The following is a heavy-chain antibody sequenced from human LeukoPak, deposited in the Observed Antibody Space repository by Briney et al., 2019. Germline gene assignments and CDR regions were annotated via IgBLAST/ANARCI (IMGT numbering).Heavy chain of an antibody. J-gene: IGHJ4*02. Sequence: SETLSVTCAVSGGSISSYYWSWIRQPPGKGLEWIGYIYYSGSTNYNPSLKSRVTISVDTSKNQFSLKLSSVTAADTAVYYCARQIFGSGWPYFDYWGQGTLAAVSP. CDR2: IYYSGST. CDR3: ARQIFGSGWPYFDY. CDR1: GGSISSYY. V-gene: IGHV4-59*08. D-gene: IGHD6-19*01.